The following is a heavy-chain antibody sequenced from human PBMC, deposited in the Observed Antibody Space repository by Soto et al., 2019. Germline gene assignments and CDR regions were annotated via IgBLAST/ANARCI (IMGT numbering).Heavy chain of an antibody. Sequence: SETLSLTCTVSGGSISSSSYYWGWIRQPPGKGLEWIGSIYYSGSTYYNPSLKSRVTISVDTSKNQFSLKLSSVTAADTAVYYCARSYDSSGRPRHYFDYWGQGALVTVSS. CDR1: GGSISSSSYY. J-gene: IGHJ4*02. D-gene: IGHD3-22*01. V-gene: IGHV4-39*07. CDR3: ARSYDSSGRPRHYFDY. CDR2: IYYSGST.